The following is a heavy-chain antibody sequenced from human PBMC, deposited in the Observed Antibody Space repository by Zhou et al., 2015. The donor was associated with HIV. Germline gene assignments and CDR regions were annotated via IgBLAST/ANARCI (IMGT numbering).Heavy chain of an antibody. J-gene: IGHJ4*02. Sequence: LVQSGTEVRKPGSSVKVSCKANGGTFSGSDISWVRQAPGQGLEWMGTITPMFETQTYAERFRARLTITVDKSTSAAYMELSSLTSEDAAVYYCARDVPSYYLDSSGLQIMGVQWGQGTLVIVSS. CDR2: ITPMFETQ. CDR1: GGTFSGSD. D-gene: IGHD3-22*01. CDR3: ARDVPSYYLDSSGLQIMGVQ. V-gene: IGHV1-69*06.